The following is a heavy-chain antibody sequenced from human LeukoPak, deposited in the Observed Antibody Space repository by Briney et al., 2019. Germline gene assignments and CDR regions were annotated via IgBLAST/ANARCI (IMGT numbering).Heavy chain of an antibody. D-gene: IGHD6-19*01. V-gene: IGHV3-74*01. CDR3: ARDPRGSSGWADY. J-gene: IGHJ4*02. Sequence: GGSLRLSCAASGFTFSSYGMHWVRQAPGKGLVWVSRINSDGSSTSYADSVKGRFTISRDNAKNTLYLQMNSLRAEDTAVYYCARDPRGSSGWADYWGQGTLVTVSS. CDR1: GFTFSSYG. CDR2: INSDGSST.